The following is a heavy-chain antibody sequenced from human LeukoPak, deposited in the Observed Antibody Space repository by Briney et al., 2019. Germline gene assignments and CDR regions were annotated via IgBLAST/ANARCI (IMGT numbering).Heavy chain of an antibody. CDR2: ISSSSSTI. J-gene: IGHJ6*03. CDR1: GFTFSSYS. CDR3: GTIALSTDYYYYMDV. Sequence: GGSLRLSCAASGFTFSSYSMNWVRQAPGKGLEWVSYISSSSSTIYYADSVKGRFTISRDNAKNSLYLQMNSLRAEDTAVYYCGTIALSTDYYYYMDVWGKGTTVTVSS. D-gene: IGHD3-16*01. V-gene: IGHV3-48*01.